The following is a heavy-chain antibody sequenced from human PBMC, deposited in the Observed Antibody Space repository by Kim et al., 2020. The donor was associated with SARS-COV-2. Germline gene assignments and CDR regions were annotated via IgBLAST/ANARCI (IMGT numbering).Heavy chain of an antibody. CDR1: GFTFSSYG. CDR3: AKNDGSGSYYNGYGMDV. J-gene: IGHJ6*02. Sequence: GGSLRLSCAASGFTFSSYGMHWVRQAPGKGLEWVAVISYDGSNKYYADSVKGRFTISRDNSKNTLYMQMNSLRAEDTAVYYCAKNDGSGSYYNGYGMDVWGQGTTVTVSS. V-gene: IGHV3-30*18. D-gene: IGHD3-10*01. CDR2: ISYDGSNK.